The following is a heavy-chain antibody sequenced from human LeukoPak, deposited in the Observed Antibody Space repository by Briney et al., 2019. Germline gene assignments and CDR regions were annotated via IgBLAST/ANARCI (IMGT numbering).Heavy chain of an antibody. CDR3: ARQYSQSTIAEAGRDAFDI. D-gene: IGHD6-13*01. V-gene: IGHV4-31*03. CDR1: GGSISSGGYY. J-gene: IGHJ3*02. CDR2: IYYSGSP. Sequence: SETLSLTCTVSGGSISSGGYYWSWIRQHPGKCLEWVWYIYYSGSPYYNPSLKSRVTISVDTSKYQFSLTMSSVTAADTAVYYCARQYSQSTIAEAGRDAFDIWGQGTMVTVSS.